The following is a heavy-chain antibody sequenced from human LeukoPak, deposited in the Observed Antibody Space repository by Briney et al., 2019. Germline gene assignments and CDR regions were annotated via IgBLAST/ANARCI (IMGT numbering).Heavy chain of an antibody. D-gene: IGHD6-19*01. CDR1: GGSISSSSYY. CDR3: ARDLGSGWLDAFDI. J-gene: IGHJ3*02. CDR2: IYYSGST. V-gene: IGHV4-39*07. Sequence: PSETLSLTCTVSGGSISSSSYYWGWIRQPPGKGLEWIGSIYYSGSTYYNPSLKSRVTISVDTSKNQFSLKLSSVTAADTAVYYCARDLGSGWLDAFDIWGQGTMVTVSS.